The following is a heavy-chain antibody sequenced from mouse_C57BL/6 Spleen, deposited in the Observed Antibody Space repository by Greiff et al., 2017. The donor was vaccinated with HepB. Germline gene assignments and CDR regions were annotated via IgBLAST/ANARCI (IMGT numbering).Heavy chain of an antibody. CDR2: ISSGGDYI. V-gene: IGHV5-9-1*02. D-gene: IGHD2-5*01. CDR1: GFTFSSYA. CDR3: TREDYSNFSYAMDY. J-gene: IGHJ4*01. Sequence: DVHLVESGEGLVKPGGSLKLSCAASGFTFSSYAMSWVRQTPEKRLEWVAYISSGGDYIYYADTVKGRFTISRDNARNTLYLQMSSLKSEDTAMYYCTREDYSNFSYAMDYWGQGTSVTVSS.